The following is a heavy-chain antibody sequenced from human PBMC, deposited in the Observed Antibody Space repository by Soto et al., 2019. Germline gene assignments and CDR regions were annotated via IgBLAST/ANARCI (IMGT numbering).Heavy chain of an antibody. D-gene: IGHD3-3*01. CDR1: GFTFDDYT. CDR3: AKQFWAGKYYDFWSGYLGGMDV. Sequence: PGGVLRLSCAASGFTFDDYTMHWVRQAPGKGLEWVSLISWDGGSTYYADSVKGRFTISRDNSKNSLYLQMNSLRTEDTALYYCAKQFWAGKYYDFWSGYLGGMDVWGQGTTVTVSS. V-gene: IGHV3-43*01. J-gene: IGHJ6*02. CDR2: ISWDGGST.